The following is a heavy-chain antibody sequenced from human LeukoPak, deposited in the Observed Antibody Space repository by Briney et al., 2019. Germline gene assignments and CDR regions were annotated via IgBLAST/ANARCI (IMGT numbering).Heavy chain of an antibody. CDR1: GFTFDDYA. CDR2: ISGDGGST. Sequence: GGSLRLSCAASGFTFDDYAMHWVRQAPGKGLEWVSLISGDGGSTYYADSVKGRFTISRGNGKNSLYLQMNSLRTEDTALYYCAKGLDNSDYYGMDVWGQGTTVTVSS. CDR3: AKGLDNSDYYGMDV. J-gene: IGHJ6*02. D-gene: IGHD4-23*01. V-gene: IGHV3-43*02.